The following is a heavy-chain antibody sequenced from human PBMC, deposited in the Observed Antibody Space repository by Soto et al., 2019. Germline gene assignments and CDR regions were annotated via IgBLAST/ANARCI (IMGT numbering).Heavy chain of an antibody. CDR1: GGSISSGGYY. Sequence: SETLSLTCTVSGGSISSGGYYWSWIRQHPGKGLEWIGYIYYSGSTYYNPSLKSRVTISVDTSKNQFSLKLSSVTAADTAVYYCARVIDGSQVYYFDYWGQGTLVTVSS. CDR2: IYYSGST. J-gene: IGHJ4*02. V-gene: IGHV4-31*03. CDR3: ARVIDGSQVYYFDY. D-gene: IGHD1-26*01.